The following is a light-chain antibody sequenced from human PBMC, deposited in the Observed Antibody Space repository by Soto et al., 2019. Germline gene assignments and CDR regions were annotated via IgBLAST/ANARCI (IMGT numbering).Light chain of an antibody. J-gene: IGKJ2*01. CDR1: QSVSSN. CDR3: QQYNNWPLYT. CDR2: GAS. Sequence: EIVMTQSPATLSVSPGERATLSCRASQSVSSNLAWYQQKPGQAPRLLIYGASTRATGIPARFNGSGSGTEVALTISSLKSEDFEVYYCQQYNNWPLYTFGQGTKLEIK. V-gene: IGKV3-15*01.